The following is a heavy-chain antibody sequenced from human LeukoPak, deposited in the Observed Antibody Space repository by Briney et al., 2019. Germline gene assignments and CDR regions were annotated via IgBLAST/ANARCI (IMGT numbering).Heavy chain of an antibody. V-gene: IGHV3-30*03. Sequence: GGSLRLSCAASGFTFSSYGMHWVRQAPGKGLEWVAVISYDGSNKYYADSVKGRFTISRDNARNSLYLQMNSLRAEDTAVYYCARDGTPAHDYGDYPHYWGQGTLVTVSS. CDR3: ARDGTPAHDYGDYPHY. CDR1: GFTFSSYG. CDR2: ISYDGSNK. D-gene: IGHD4-17*01. J-gene: IGHJ4*02.